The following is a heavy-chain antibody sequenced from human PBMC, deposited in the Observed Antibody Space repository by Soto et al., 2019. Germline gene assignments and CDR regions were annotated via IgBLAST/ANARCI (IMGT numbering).Heavy chain of an antibody. J-gene: IGHJ4*02. CDR2: IYYSGST. Sequence: QVQLQESGPGLVKPSETLSLTCTVSGGSINNHYWSWIRQPPGKGLEWIGYIYYSGSTNYNPSLKSRVTISLDTSMNQFSLKLNSVTAADTAVYYCARDQAGQWLVQWGRGTLVTVSS. D-gene: IGHD6-19*01. CDR1: GGSINNHY. V-gene: IGHV4-59*11. CDR3: ARDQAGQWLVQ.